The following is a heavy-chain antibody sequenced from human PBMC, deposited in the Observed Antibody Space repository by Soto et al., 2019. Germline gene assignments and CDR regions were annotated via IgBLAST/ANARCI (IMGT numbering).Heavy chain of an antibody. D-gene: IGHD2-2*01. CDR2: ISYDGSNK. CDR3: ASGKRRYQLLWYYYGMDV. CDR1: EFTFSSYA. V-gene: IGHV3-30-3*01. J-gene: IGHJ6*02. Sequence: XGTLRLSCAAFEFTFSSYALYWFRQRPGKGLVWVAVISYDGSNKYYADSVKGRFTISRDNSKNTLYLQMNSLRAEDTAVYYCASGKRRYQLLWYYYGMDVWGQRTTVTVSS.